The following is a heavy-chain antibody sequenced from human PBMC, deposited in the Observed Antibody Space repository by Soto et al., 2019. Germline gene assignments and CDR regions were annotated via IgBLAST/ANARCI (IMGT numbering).Heavy chain of an antibody. CDR3: AREGGQGGYDYYYYYMDV. CDR2: IYSGGST. V-gene: IGHV3-66*01. CDR1: GFTVSSNY. Sequence: EVQLVESGGGLVQPGGSLRLSCAASGFTVSSNYMSWVRQAPGKGLEWASVIYSGGSTYYADSVKGRFTISRDNSKNTLYLQMKSLRAEDTAVYYCAREGGQGGYDYYYYYMDVWGKGTTVTVSS. J-gene: IGHJ6*03. D-gene: IGHD5-12*01.